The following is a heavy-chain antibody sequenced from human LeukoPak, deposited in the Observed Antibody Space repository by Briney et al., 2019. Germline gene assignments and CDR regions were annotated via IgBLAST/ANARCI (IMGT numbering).Heavy chain of an antibody. CDR1: GFTFSSYW. CDR3: ASLVVPAAIGVYYYYGMDV. D-gene: IGHD2-2*02. CDR2: INSDGSST. V-gene: IGHV3-74*01. Sequence: GGSLRLSCAASGFTFSSYWMHWVRQAPGKGLVWVSRINSDGSSTSYADSVKGRSTISRDNAKNTLYLQMNSLRAEDTAVYYCASLVVPAAIGVYYYYGMDVWGQGTTVTVSS. J-gene: IGHJ6*02.